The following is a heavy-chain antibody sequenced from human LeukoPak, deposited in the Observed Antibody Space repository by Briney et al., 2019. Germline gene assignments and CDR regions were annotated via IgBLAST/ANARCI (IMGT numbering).Heavy chain of an antibody. CDR1: GFTFSSYA. V-gene: IGHV3-23*01. J-gene: IGHJ5*02. D-gene: IGHD4-17*01. Sequence: GGSLRLSCAASGFTFSSYAMSWVRQAPGKGLEWVSAISGSGGSTYYADSVKGRFTISRDNSKNTLYLQMNSLRAEDTAVYYXAKGSTVTTVYNWFDPWGQGTLVTVSS. CDR2: ISGSGGST. CDR3: AKGSTVTTVYNWFDP.